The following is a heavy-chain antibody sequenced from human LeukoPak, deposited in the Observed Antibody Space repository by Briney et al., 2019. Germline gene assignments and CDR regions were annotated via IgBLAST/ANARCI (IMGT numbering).Heavy chain of an antibody. J-gene: IGHJ4*02. CDR2: IYYSGTT. V-gene: IGHV4-59*11. Sequence: SETLSLTCAVSGGSISSHYWSWIRQPPGKGLEWVGYIYYSGTTNYNPSLKSRVTISVDTSKNQFSLKLSSVTAADTAVYYCARGVYIAAAQYGYWGREPWSPSPQ. CDR1: GGSISSHY. D-gene: IGHD6-13*01. CDR3: ARGVYIAAAQYGY.